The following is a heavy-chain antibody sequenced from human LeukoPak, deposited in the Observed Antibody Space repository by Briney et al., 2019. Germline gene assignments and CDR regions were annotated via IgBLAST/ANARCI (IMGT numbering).Heavy chain of an antibody. CDR2: ISAYNGNT. V-gene: IGHV1-18*01. CDR3: ASTVTEVDY. CDR1: GYTFTSYG. J-gene: IGHJ4*02. Sequence: GASVKVSCKASGYTFTSYGISWVRQAPGQGLEWMGWISAYNGNTNYAQKLQGRVTMTTDTSTSTAYRELRSLRSGDTAVYYCASTVTEVDYWGQGTLVTVSS. D-gene: IGHD4-17*01.